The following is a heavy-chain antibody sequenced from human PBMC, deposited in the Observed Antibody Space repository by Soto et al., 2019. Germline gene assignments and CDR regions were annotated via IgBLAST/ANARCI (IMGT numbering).Heavy chain of an antibody. D-gene: IGHD3-3*01. CDR3: ARCEPYYDFWSGYFDYYYGMDV. V-gene: IGHV4-34*01. CDR2: INHSGST. CDR1: GGSFSGYY. Sequence: PSETLSLTCAVYGGSFSGYYWRWIRQPPGKGLEWIGEINHSGSTNYNPSLKSRVTISVDTSKNQFSLKLSSVTAADTAVYYCARCEPYYDFWSGYFDYYYGMDVWGQGTTVTVSS. J-gene: IGHJ6*02.